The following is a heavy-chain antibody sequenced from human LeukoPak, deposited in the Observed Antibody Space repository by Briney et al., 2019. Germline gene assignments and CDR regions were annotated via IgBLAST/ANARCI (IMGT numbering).Heavy chain of an antibody. CDR3: ARDGRVGAHYH. V-gene: IGHV3-7*01. CDR2: IKQDGSEK. Sequence: PGGSLRLSCAASGFTFSTYWMSWVRQAPGKGLEWVANIKQDGSEKYYVDSVKGRFTISRDNAKNSLYLQMNSLRAEDTAVYYCARDGRVGAHYHWGQGTLVTVSS. CDR1: GFTFSTYW. D-gene: IGHD1-26*01. J-gene: IGHJ5*02.